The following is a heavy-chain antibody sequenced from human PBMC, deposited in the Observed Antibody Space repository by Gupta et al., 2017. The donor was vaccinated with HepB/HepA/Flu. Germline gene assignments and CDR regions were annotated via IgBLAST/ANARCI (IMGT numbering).Heavy chain of an antibody. D-gene: IGHD3-16*01. Sequence: QVHLVGSGGGVVQPGTSLRLSGTASGFPFSSSAMPWVRPAPGKGLEWVATISSDAKNKYYRNFVTGRFTISRDNLNDTLYLQVNSLRPEDTAVYYCATDQRSVGWGLINYGMDVWGQGTTVTVSS. J-gene: IGHJ6*02. CDR1: GFPFSSSA. V-gene: IGHV3-30*03. CDR2: ISSDAKNK. CDR3: ATDQRSVGWGLINYGMDV.